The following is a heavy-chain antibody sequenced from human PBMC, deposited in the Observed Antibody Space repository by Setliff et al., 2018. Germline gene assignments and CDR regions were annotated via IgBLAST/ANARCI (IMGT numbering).Heavy chain of an antibody. D-gene: IGHD2-15*01. Sequence: PGGSLRLSCAASGFTFSDYYMSWVRQAPGKGLEWVSAISGSGGSTYYADSVKGRFTIPRDNSKNTLYLQMNSLRAEDTAVYYCANLNLGRYCSGGSCPYGMDVWGQGTTVTVSS. CDR3: ANLNLGRYCSGGSCPYGMDV. CDR1: GFTFSDYY. CDR2: ISGSGGST. J-gene: IGHJ6*02. V-gene: IGHV3-23*01.